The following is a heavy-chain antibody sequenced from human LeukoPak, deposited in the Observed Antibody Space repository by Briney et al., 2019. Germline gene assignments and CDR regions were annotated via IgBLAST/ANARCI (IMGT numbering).Heavy chain of an antibody. CDR3: ARGRYGSGALDDY. J-gene: IGHJ4*02. Sequence: PGGSLRLSCAASGFTFSHFWMSWARQAPGKGLEWVAYIKKTGSETYYVDSVKGRFTITRDNTRNSLFLQMNSLRAEDTAVYYCARGRYGSGALDDYWGQGTLVTVSS. V-gene: IGHV3-7*01. CDR2: IKKTGSET. CDR1: GFTFSHFW. D-gene: IGHD3-10*01.